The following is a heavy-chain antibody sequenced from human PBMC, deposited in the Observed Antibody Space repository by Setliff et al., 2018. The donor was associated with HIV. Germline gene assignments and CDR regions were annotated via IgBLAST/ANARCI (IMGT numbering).Heavy chain of an antibody. Sequence: SETLSLTCAVYCGSFRDCFWSWIRQSPGEGLEWIGDINHSGSTNNNPSLKSRVTISVDTSKNQFSLKLNSVTSADTAVYYCSRGWLAPWRRPHPDRPRAFDSSCQETLVTVSS. CDR1: CGSFRDCF. D-gene: IGHD3-10*01. V-gene: IGHV4-34*01. CDR2: INHSGST. CDR3: SRGWLAPWRRPHPDRPRAFDS. J-gene: IGHJ3*01.